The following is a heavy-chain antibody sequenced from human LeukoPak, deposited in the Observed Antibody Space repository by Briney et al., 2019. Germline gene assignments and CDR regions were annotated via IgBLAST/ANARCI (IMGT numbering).Heavy chain of an antibody. CDR2: ISSGSTYI. CDR1: GFTFSSYS. J-gene: IGHJ6*03. CDR3: ARDPRDDYYYYYMDV. Sequence: GGSLRLSCEASGFTFSSYSMNWVRQAPGKGLEWVSSISSGSTYIYYADSVKGRFTISRDNAKNSLYLQMNSLRAEDTAVYYCARDPRDDYYYYYMDVWGKGTTVTVSS. V-gene: IGHV3-21*04.